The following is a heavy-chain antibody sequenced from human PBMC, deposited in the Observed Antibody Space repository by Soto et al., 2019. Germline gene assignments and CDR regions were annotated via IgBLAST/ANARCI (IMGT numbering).Heavy chain of an antibody. V-gene: IGHV3-30*18. Sequence: PGGSLRLSCAASGFTFSSYGMHWVRQAPGKGLEWVAVISYDGSNKYYADSVKGRFTISRDNSKNTLYLQMNSLRAEDTAVYYCAKDSGYITGTTTYFDYWGQGTLVTVSS. J-gene: IGHJ4*02. CDR2: ISYDGSNK. CDR1: GFTFSSYG. CDR3: AKDSGYITGTTTYFDY. D-gene: IGHD1-20*01.